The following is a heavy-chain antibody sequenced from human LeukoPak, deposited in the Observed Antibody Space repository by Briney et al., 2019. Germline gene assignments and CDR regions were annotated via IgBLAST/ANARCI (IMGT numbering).Heavy chain of an antibody. Sequence: GGSLRLSCAASGFTFSSYEMNWVRQAPGKGLEWVSYISSSGSTIYYADSVKGRFTISRDNAKNSLYLQMNSLRAEDTAVYYWPREGEQRLPTPYTFDSWAREPWSPSPQ. CDR1: GFTFSSYE. J-gene: IGHJ4*02. V-gene: IGHV3-48*03. CDR3: PREGEQRLPTPYTFDS. CDR2: ISSSGSTI. D-gene: IGHD6-25*01.